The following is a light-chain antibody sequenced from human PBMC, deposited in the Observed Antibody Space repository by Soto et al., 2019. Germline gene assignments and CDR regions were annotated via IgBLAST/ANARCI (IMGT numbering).Light chain of an antibody. Sequence: IVMTQSPVSLPVTPGEPASISCKSSQSLLHSDGYKYLDWYVQKAGQSPQLLIYLGSHRASGVPDRISGSGSGTDFTLKISKVEADDVGVYDCMQALQTPFTFGPGTKVDI. CDR3: MQALQTPFT. J-gene: IGKJ3*01. CDR2: LGS. CDR1: QSLLHSDGYKY. V-gene: IGKV2-28*01.